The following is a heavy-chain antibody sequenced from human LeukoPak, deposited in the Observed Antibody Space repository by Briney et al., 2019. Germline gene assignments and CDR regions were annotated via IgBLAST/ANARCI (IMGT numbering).Heavy chain of an antibody. J-gene: IGHJ3*02. D-gene: IGHD3-10*01. V-gene: IGHV4-31*03. Sequence: PSQTLSLTCTVSGGSISRGGYYWSWIRQHPGKGLEWIGYIYYSGSTYYNPSLKSRVTISVDTSKNQFSLKLSSVTAADTAVYYCARFVESPYFGSGKSLTTFDIWGQGTMVTVSS. CDR1: GGSISRGGYY. CDR3: ARFVESPYFGSGKSLTTFDI. CDR2: IYYSGST.